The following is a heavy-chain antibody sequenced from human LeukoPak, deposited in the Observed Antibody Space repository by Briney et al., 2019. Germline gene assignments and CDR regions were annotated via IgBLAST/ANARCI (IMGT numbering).Heavy chain of an antibody. V-gene: IGHV3-48*01. CDR3: ARALGLVYAITADAFDI. J-gene: IGHJ3*02. D-gene: IGHD2-8*01. Sequence: GGSLRLSCAASGFTFSSYEMNWVRQAPGKGLEWVSYISSSSSTIYYADSVKGRFTISRDNAKNSLYLQMNSLRAEDTAVYYCARALGLVYAITADAFDIWGQGTMVTVSS. CDR2: ISSSSSTI. CDR1: GFTFSSYE.